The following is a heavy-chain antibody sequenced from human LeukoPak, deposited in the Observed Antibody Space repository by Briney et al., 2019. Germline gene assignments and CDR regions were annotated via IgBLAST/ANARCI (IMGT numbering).Heavy chain of an antibody. CDR2: IYWNDDK. Sequence: SGPTLVKPTQTLTLTCTFSGFSLSTSGVGVGWIRQPPGKALEWLALIYWNDDKRYSPSLKSRLTITKDTSKNQVVLTMTNMDPVDTATYYCALSYYDFWSGYYGPAFDHWGQGTLVTVSS. CDR1: GFSLSTSGVG. D-gene: IGHD3-3*01. V-gene: IGHV2-5*01. J-gene: IGHJ4*02. CDR3: ALSYYDFWSGYYGPAFDH.